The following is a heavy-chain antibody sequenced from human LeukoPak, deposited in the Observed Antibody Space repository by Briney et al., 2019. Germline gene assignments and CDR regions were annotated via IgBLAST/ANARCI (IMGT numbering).Heavy chain of an antibody. Sequence: GGSLKLSCAASGFTFSGSAMHWVRQASGKGLEWVGRIRSKANSYATAYAASVKGRFTISRDDSKNTAYLQMNSLKTEDTAVYYCTRPYSSSCYDYWGQGTLVTVSS. CDR3: TRPYSSSCYDY. CDR1: GFTFSGSA. CDR2: IRSKANSYAT. V-gene: IGHV3-73*01. D-gene: IGHD6-13*01. J-gene: IGHJ4*02.